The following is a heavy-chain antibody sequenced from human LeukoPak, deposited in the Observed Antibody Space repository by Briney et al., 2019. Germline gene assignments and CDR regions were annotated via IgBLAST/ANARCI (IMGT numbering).Heavy chain of an antibody. CDR3: ARLHQQQLSV. V-gene: IGHV4-39*01. CDR2: IYYSGTT. CDR1: GDSISSSTYF. Sequence: IPSETLSLTCAVSGDSISSSTYFWGWIRQPPGKGLEWIGTIYYSGTTYYNSSLKSRVTISVDTSKNQFSLRLSSVTAADTAVYYCARLHQQQLSVWGQGTMATVSS. J-gene: IGHJ3*01. D-gene: IGHD6-13*01.